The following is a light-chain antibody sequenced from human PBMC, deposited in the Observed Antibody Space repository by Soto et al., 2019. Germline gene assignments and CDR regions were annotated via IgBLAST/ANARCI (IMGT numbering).Light chain of an antibody. CDR3: QQYDSYSWT. Sequence: DIQMTQSPSTLSASEGDRVTITCRASQSVSNWLAWYQRKPGKAPKLLIYDVSSLESGVPSRFSGSGSGTEFILNISSLQPDDFATYYCQQYDSYSWTFDQGTKVDIK. J-gene: IGKJ1*01. CDR2: DVS. V-gene: IGKV1-5*01. CDR1: QSVSNW.